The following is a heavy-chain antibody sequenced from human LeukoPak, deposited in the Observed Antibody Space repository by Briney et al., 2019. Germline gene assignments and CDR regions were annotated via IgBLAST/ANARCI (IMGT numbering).Heavy chain of an antibody. Sequence: GGSLSLSGAVSGFTFSSFWMSWVRQAPGKGLEWVAHMKLDGREEYHLDSVKGRFTISSDNAKNSLYLQMNSLRVDDTAVYHCARWARYCGSGSCYSWFDPWGQGTLVTVSS. CDR2: MKLDGREE. D-gene: IGHD2-15*01. J-gene: IGHJ5*02. V-gene: IGHV3-7*01. CDR3: ARWARYCGSGSCYSWFDP. CDR1: GFTFSSFW.